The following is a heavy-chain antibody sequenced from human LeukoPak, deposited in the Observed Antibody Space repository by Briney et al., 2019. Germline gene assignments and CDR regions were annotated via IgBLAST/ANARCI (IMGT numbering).Heavy chain of an antibody. CDR2: IYHRGST. V-gene: IGHV4-4*02. CDR3: VRDREYDFWNGARGGDYYYYMDV. D-gene: IGHD3-3*01. CDR1: GGSISSSNW. J-gene: IGHJ6*03. Sequence: SGTLSLTCAVSGGSISSSNWWSWVRQSPGKGLEWIGEIYHRGSTNYNPSLMSRVTISVDKSKNQFSLKLSSVTAADAAVYYCVRDREYDFWNGARGGDYYYYMDVWGKGTTVTVSS.